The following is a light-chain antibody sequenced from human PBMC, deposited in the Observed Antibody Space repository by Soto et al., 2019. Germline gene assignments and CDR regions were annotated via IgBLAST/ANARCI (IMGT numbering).Light chain of an antibody. J-gene: IGLJ1*01. V-gene: IGLV2-14*03. CDR3: ISYTDRQSYL. CDR1: SSDIGSYNH. Sequence: SVLTQPASVSGSPGQSITISCSGTSSDIGSYNHVAWYQQFPGKSPKLMIYAVSDRPPGVSARFSGSKSGITASLTISGLQTEDEADYYCISYTDRQSYLFGTGTKVTLL. CDR2: AVS.